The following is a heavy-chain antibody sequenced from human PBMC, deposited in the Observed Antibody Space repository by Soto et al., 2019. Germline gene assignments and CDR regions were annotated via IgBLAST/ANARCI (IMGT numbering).Heavy chain of an antibody. CDR2: ISGSGGST. CDR3: AKGGGEGRFGEFPPTFDY. Sequence: GGSLRLSCAASGFTFSSYAMSWVRQAPGKGLEWVSAISGSGGSTYYADSVKGRFTISRDNSKNTLYLQMNSLRAEDTAVYYCAKGGGEGRFGEFPPTFDYWGQGTLVTVSS. D-gene: IGHD3-16*01. J-gene: IGHJ4*02. CDR1: GFTFSSYA. V-gene: IGHV3-23*01.